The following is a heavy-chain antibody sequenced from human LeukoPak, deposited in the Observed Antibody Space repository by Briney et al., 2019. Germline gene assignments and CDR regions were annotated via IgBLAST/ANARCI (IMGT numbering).Heavy chain of an antibody. V-gene: IGHV4-39*01. CDR1: GISISSSHYY. CDR3: ARSWRGIKYNGSYDWFDH. D-gene: IGHD1-26*01. J-gene: IGHJ5*02. Sequence: SETLSLTCTVSGISISSSHYYWGWVRQSPGKRLEWIGNIYYSGSTYYNPTLKSRVTISVDTSKNQFSLKLSSVTAADTALYYCARSWRGIKYNGSYDWFDHWGQGTLVIVSS. CDR2: IYYSGST.